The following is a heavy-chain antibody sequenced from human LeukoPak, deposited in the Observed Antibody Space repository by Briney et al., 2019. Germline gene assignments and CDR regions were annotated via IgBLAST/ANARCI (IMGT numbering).Heavy chain of an antibody. CDR1: GFTFSSYA. CDR3: ARDSGTTWPV. D-gene: IGHD1-14*01. Sequence: PGGSLRLSCAASGFTFSSYAMHWVRQAPGKGLEWVAVISYDGSNKYYADSVKGRFTISRDNSKNTLYLQMNSLRAEDTAVYYCARDSGTTWPVWGQGTLVTVSS. V-gene: IGHV3-30-3*01. J-gene: IGHJ4*02. CDR2: ISYDGSNK.